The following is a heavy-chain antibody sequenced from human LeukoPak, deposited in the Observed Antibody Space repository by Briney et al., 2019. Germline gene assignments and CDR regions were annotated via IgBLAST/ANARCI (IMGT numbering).Heavy chain of an antibody. Sequence: GGSLRLSCAASGFTFNIYTMHWVRQAPGRGLEWVALISYQGSNKYYTYSVKGRFTISRDNSKNTLYLLMNSLRAEDTAAYYCAKDRGRYFDWLYDFWGQGTLVTVSS. J-gene: IGHJ4*02. D-gene: IGHD3-9*01. CDR2: ISYQGSNK. CDR3: AKDRGRYFDWLYDF. V-gene: IGHV3-30-3*01. CDR1: GFTFNIYT.